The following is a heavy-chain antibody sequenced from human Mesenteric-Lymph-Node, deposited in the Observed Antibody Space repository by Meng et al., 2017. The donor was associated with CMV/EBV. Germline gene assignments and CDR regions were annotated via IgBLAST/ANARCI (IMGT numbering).Heavy chain of an antibody. V-gene: IGHV3-23*01. CDR3: AKGRSTNWYDAFDM. J-gene: IGHJ3*02. D-gene: IGHD1-1*01. CDR2: ISGSGGST. CDR1: EFTFSTYA. Sequence: LTGAASEFTFSTYAMAWVRRSPGKGLEWVSTISGSGGSTQNADSVKGRFTISRDNSKNTVYLQMDSLRDGDTAVYYCAKGRSTNWYDAFDMWGQGTMVTVSS.